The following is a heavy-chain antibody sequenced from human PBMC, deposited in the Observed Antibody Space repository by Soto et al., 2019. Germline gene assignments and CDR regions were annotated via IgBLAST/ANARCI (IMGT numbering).Heavy chain of an antibody. J-gene: IGHJ4*02. Sequence: QVQLVQSGAEVKKPGSSVKVSCKASGGTFSSYTISWVRQAPGQGLEWMGRIIPILGIANYAQKFQGRVTITADKSTSTAYMELSSLRSEDTAVDYCARLGVENKVVSSMSDYWGQGTLVTVSS. CDR2: IIPILGIA. D-gene: IGHD2-15*01. CDR1: GGTFSSYT. V-gene: IGHV1-69*02. CDR3: ARLGVENKVVSSMSDY.